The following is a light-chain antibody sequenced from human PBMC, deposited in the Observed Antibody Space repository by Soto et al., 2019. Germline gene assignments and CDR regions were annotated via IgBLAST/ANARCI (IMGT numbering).Light chain of an antibody. J-gene: IGLJ2*01. CDR1: SGHSSYA. CDR2: LNSDGSH. CDR3: HTWGTGIVV. V-gene: IGLV4-69*01. Sequence: QLVLTQSPSASASLGASVKLTCTLSSGHSSYAIAWHQQQPEKGPRYLMKLNSDGSHEKGDGIPDRFSGSSSGAERYLTISSLQSEDEADYFCHTWGTGIVVFGGGTKVTVL.